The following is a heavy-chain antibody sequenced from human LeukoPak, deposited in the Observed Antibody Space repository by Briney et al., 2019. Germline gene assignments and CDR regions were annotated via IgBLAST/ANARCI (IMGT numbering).Heavy chain of an antibody. CDR3: ARDSGTTGEVKFDP. V-gene: IGHV4-38-2*02. J-gene: IGHJ5*02. CDR1: GYSINSGYY. D-gene: IGHD3-10*01. Sequence: PSEPLSLTCTVSGYSINSGYYWGWIRQPPGKGLEWIASINHSGTTYYNPSLASRVSISVDTSKNQFSLRLTSVTVADTAVYYCARDSGTTGEVKFDPWGQGTLVTVSS. CDR2: INHSGTT.